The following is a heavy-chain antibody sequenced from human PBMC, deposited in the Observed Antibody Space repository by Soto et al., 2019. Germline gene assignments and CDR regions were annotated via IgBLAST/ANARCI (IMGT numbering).Heavy chain of an antibody. J-gene: IGHJ5*02. Sequence: GASVKVSCKASGYTFTSYYMHWVRQAPGQGLGWMGIINPSGGSTSYAQKFQGRVTMTRDTSTSTVYMELSSLRSEDTAVYYCARGVLAAAGISWFDPWGQGTLVTVSS. CDR1: GYTFTSYY. D-gene: IGHD6-13*01. V-gene: IGHV1-46*01. CDR3: ARGVLAAAGISWFDP. CDR2: INPSGGST.